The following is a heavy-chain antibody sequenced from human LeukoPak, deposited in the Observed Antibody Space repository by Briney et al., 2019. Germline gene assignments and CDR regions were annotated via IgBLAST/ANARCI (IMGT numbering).Heavy chain of an antibody. CDR3: AKASVAAGVRVAFDY. J-gene: IGHJ4*02. Sequence: GGSLRLSCTASGCTFSSYAMIWVRQAPGKGLEWLSDISGSGGSTYYADSEKGRFTISRDNSKNTLYLQMNSLRAEDTAVYYCAKASVAAGVRVAFDYWGQGTLVTVSS. D-gene: IGHD6-13*01. CDR1: GCTFSSYA. CDR2: ISGSGGST. V-gene: IGHV3-23*01.